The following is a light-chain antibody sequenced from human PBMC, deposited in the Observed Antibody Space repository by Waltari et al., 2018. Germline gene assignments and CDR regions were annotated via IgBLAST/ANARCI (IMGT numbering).Light chain of an antibody. CDR3: QHYLRLPAT. V-gene: IGKV3-20*01. CDR2: GAS. CDR1: QSVTRH. Sequence: EIVLTQSPGTLSLSPGERATLSCRASQSVTRHLAWYQQKPGQAPRLLIYGASNRATGIPDRFSGSGSGTDFSLTISRLEPEDFAVYYCQHYLRLPATFGQGTKVEIK. J-gene: IGKJ1*01.